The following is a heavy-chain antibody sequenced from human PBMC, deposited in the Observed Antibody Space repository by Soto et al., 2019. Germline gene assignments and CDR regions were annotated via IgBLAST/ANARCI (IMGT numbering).Heavy chain of an antibody. CDR3: ARGHCSSPTRPFYYYYGMDV. D-gene: IGHD2-2*01. CDR2: INPSSGFT. J-gene: IGHJ6*02. Sequence: QVQLVQSGAEVRKPGASVKVSCKASGYTFTSFYMHWVRQAPGQGLGWMGIINPSSGFTSLAQKFQGRATMARDTSTSTVYMALSSLRSEDSAVYFCARGHCSSPTRPFYYYYGMDVWGQGTTVTVPS. CDR1: GYTFTSFY. V-gene: IGHV1-46*01.